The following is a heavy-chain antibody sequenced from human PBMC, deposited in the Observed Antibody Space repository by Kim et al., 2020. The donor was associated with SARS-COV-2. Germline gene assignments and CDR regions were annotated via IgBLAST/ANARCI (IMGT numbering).Heavy chain of an antibody. D-gene: IGHD3-16*01. CDR3: VGDRGWFDP. CDR2: ISQDGSQK. J-gene: IGHJ5*02. V-gene: IGHV3-7*01. Sequence: GGSLRLSCAASGSTISAYWMRWLRQAPGKGLESVATISQDGSQKYYVNSVRGRFTISRDNDNAKNSVDLQMNSLRPEDTAVYYCVGDRGWFDPWGQGTLV. CDR1: GSTISAYW.